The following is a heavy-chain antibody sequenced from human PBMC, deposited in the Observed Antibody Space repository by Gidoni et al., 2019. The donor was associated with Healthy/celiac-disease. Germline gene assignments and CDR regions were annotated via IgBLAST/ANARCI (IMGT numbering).Heavy chain of an antibody. D-gene: IGHD3-10*01. J-gene: IGHJ4*02. Sequence: QVQLVESGGGVVQPGRSLRLSCAASGFTFSCYARHWVRQAPGKGLEWVAVISYDGSNKYYADSVKGRFTISRDNSKNTLYLQMNSLRAEDTAVYYCARDYNGDGYNTYYFDYWGQGTLVTVSS. CDR2: ISYDGSNK. CDR3: ARDYNGDGYNTYYFDY. CDR1: GFTFSCYA. V-gene: IGHV3-30-3*01.